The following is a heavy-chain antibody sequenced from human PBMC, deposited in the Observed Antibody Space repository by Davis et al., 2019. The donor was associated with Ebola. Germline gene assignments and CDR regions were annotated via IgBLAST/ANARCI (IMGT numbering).Heavy chain of an antibody. J-gene: IGHJ4*02. V-gene: IGHV1-18*01. CDR2: ISAYNGNT. Sequence: ASVKVSCKASGYTFTSYGISWVRQAPGQGLEWMGWISAYNGNTNYAQKLQGRVTMTEDTSTDTAYMELSSLRSEDTAVYYCATDLGYCSGGSCYSEAGFDYWGQGTLVTVSS. CDR1: GYTFTSYG. D-gene: IGHD2-15*01. CDR3: ATDLGYCSGGSCYSEAGFDY.